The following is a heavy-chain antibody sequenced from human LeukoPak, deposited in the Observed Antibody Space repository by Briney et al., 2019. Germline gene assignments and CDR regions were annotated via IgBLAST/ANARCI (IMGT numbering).Heavy chain of an antibody. V-gene: IGHV4-61*01. CDR3: ARGNIVGANLGAFDI. J-gene: IGHJ3*02. CDR2: IYYSGST. Sequence: PSETLSLTCSVSGGSVSSGISYWSWIRQPPGKGLEWIGYIYYSGSTDYNPSLKSRVTISVDTSKNQVSLNLRSVTAADTAVYYCARGNIVGANLGAFDIWGQGTMVTVSS. D-gene: IGHD1-26*01. CDR1: GGSVSSGISY.